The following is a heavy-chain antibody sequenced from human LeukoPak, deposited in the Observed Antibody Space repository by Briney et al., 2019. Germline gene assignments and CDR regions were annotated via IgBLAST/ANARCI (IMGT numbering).Heavy chain of an antibody. CDR2: INSDGSSA. CDR1: GFTFSTYF. Sequence: GSLRLSCAASGFTFSTYFMHWVRQAPGKGLVWVSRINSDGSSASYADSVKGRFTISRDNAKNTLYLQMNSLRAEDTAVYYCARYYGSGTYAFDYWGQGTLVTVSS. D-gene: IGHD3-10*01. CDR3: ARYYGSGTYAFDY. J-gene: IGHJ4*02. V-gene: IGHV3-74*01.